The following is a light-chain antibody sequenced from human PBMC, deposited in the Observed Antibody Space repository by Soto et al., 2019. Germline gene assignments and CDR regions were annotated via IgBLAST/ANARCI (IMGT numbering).Light chain of an antibody. Sequence: DIQMTQSPSTLSASVGDRVTITCRASQSISSWLAWYQQKPGKAPKLLIYKASSLESGVPSRFSGSGSGTDFTLTISSLQPEDFATYYCQQLTNFRFTFGQGTKLDIK. CDR1: QSISSW. J-gene: IGKJ2*01. V-gene: IGKV1-5*03. CDR2: KAS. CDR3: QQLTNFRFT.